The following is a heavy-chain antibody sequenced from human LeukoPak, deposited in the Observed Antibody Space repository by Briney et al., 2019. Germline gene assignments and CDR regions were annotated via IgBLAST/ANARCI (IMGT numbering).Heavy chain of an antibody. J-gene: IGHJ4*02. D-gene: IGHD3-22*01. CDR2: ISWNSGSI. CDR3: AKADAHTYDSSGYYDY. Sequence: GGSLRLSCAASGFTFDDYAMHWVRPAPGKGLEWVSGISWNSGSIGYADSVKGRFTISRDNAKNSLYLQMNSLRAEDMALYYCAKADAHTYDSSGYYDYWGQGTLVTVSS. V-gene: IGHV3-9*03. CDR1: GFTFDDYA.